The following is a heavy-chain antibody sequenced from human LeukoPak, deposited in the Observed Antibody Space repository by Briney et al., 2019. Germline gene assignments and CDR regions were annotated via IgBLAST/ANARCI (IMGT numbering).Heavy chain of an antibody. CDR3: VRDAYGAHFDY. CDR2: ISGSGGST. Sequence: GGSLRLSCAASGLTFSSYAMSWVRQAPGKGLEWVSAISGSGGSTYYADSVKGRFTISRDNSKNSLYLQMNSLRADDTAVYYCVRDAYGAHFDYWGQGTLVTVSS. J-gene: IGHJ4*02. CDR1: GLTFSSYA. V-gene: IGHV3-23*01. D-gene: IGHD2-21*01.